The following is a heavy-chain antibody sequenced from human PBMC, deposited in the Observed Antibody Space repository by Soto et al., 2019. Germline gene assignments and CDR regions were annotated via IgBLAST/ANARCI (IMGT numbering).Heavy chain of an antibody. Sequence: GTLSLTCAVSGGSISSSNWWSWVRQPPGKGLEWIGEIYHSGSTNYNPSLKSRVTISVDKSKNQFSLKLSSVTAADTAVYYCARGYYDILTGYRYYYYGMDVWGQGTTVTVSS. J-gene: IGHJ6*02. CDR2: IYHSGST. D-gene: IGHD3-9*01. CDR3: ARGYYDILTGYRYYYYGMDV. V-gene: IGHV4-4*02. CDR1: GGSISSSNW.